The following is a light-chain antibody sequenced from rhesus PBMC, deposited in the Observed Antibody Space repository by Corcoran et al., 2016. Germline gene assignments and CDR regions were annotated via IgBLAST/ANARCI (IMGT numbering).Light chain of an antibody. J-gene: IGKJ1*01. CDR2: AAS. Sequence: DIQMTQSPSSLSASVGDRVTITCRASQGISDYLSWYQQKPGKAPKRLIYAASSLESGVPSRFSGSGSVTKFTLTISSLQPEDCAAYYCLQGYSTPWTFGQGTKVEIK. V-gene: IGKV1-36*02. CDR1: QGISDY. CDR3: LQGYSTPWT.